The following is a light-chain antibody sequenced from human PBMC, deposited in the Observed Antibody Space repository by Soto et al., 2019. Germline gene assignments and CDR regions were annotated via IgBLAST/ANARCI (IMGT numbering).Light chain of an antibody. CDR1: QSVSSNY. Sequence: ETVLTQSPGTLCLSPGERATLSCRASQSVSSNYLAWYQQKPGQAPRLLIYGASNRATGIPDRFSGSGSGTDFTLTISRLEPEDFAVYYCQQCGSSLVVTFGQGTKVEIK. V-gene: IGKV3-20*01. CDR2: GAS. J-gene: IGKJ1*01. CDR3: QQCGSSLVVT.